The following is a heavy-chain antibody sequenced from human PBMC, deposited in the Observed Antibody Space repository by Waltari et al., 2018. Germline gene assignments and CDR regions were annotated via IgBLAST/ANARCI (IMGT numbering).Heavy chain of an antibody. V-gene: IGHV4-34*01. D-gene: IGHD6-6*01. J-gene: IGHJ5*02. CDR2: INHSGST. CDR1: GGSFSGSY. Sequence: QVQLQQWGAGLLKPSETLSLTCAVYGGSFSGSYWSWIRQPPGKGLEWIGEINHSGSTNYNPSLKSRVTISVDTSKNQFSLKLSSVTAADTAVYYCARSQSGIAARQAWGQGTLVTVSS. CDR3: ARSQSGIAARQA.